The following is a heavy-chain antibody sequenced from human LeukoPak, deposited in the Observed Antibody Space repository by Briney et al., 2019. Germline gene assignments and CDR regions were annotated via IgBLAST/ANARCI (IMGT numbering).Heavy chain of an antibody. J-gene: IGHJ6*03. CDR1: GDSISTSKSY. Sequence: SDTLSLTCTVSGDSISTSKSYWGWIRQPPLKGLEWIGSIYYTGNTYYNASLKSRVTISVDTSKNQFSLRLSSVTAADTAVYYCAGLTEGRGSYYFYYYYYYMDVWGKGTTVTISS. CDR2: IYYTGNT. CDR3: AGLTEGRGSYYFYYYYYYMDV. V-gene: IGHV4-39*01. D-gene: IGHD1-26*01.